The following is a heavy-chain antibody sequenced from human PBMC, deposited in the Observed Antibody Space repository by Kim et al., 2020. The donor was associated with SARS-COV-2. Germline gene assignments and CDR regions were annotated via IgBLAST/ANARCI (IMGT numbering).Heavy chain of an antibody. Sequence: GTTKYNADSVKARFTIPRDNAKNSLYLQMNRLGAEDTAVYYCARDVFDYWGQGTLVTVSS. CDR2: GTTK. CDR3: ARDVFDY. J-gene: IGHJ4*02. V-gene: IGHV3-11*01.